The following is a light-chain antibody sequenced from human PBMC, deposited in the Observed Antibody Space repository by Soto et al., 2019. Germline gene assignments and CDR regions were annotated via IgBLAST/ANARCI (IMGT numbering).Light chain of an antibody. V-gene: IGKV1-9*01. Sequence: IQLTQSPSSLSASVGDRVTITCRASQGISSYLAWYQQKPRKAPKLLIYAASTLQSGVPSRFSGSGSGTDFTLTISSLQPEDFATYYCQQLNSYPWTFGQGTKVEIK. CDR3: QQLNSYPWT. J-gene: IGKJ1*01. CDR2: AAS. CDR1: QGISSY.